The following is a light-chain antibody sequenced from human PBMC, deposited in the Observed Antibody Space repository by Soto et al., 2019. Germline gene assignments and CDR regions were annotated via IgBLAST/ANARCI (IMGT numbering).Light chain of an antibody. CDR3: CSYAGSYTSPYV. J-gene: IGLJ1*01. CDR1: SSDVGGYNY. Sequence: QSVLTQPRSVSGSPGQSVTTSCTGTSSDVGGYNYVSWYQQHPGKAPKLMIYDVSKRPSGVPDRFSGSKSGNTASLTISGLQAEDEADYYCCSYAGSYTSPYVFGTGTKV. V-gene: IGLV2-11*01. CDR2: DVS.